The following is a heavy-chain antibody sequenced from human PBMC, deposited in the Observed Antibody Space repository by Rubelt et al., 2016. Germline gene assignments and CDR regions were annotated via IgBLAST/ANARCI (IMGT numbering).Heavy chain of an antibody. CDR1: GGSLIGFY. CDR3: ARDSPDSNSWHFDY. J-gene: IGHJ4*02. D-gene: IGHD6-19*01. Sequence: QVQLQQWGAGLLKPSEALSLTCAVHGGSLIGFYWIWVRQAPGKGLEWIGEVYHSGDTKYNPSLKGRVTMSLDKSKNQFSLKLGSVTAADTAVYYCARDSPDSNSWHFDYWGQGTLVTVSS. CDR2: VYHSGDT. V-gene: IGHV4-34*02.